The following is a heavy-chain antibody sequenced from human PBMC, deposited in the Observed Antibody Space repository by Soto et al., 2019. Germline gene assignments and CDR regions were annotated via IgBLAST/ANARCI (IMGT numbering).Heavy chain of an antibody. CDR1: GFTFSSYG. CDR3: AKRYHSSSWPGEYYYYYYGMDV. V-gene: IGHV3-30*18. J-gene: IGHJ6*02. CDR2: ISYDGSNK. Sequence: QVQLVESGGGVVQPGRSLRLSCAASGFTFSSYGMHWVRQAPGKGLEWVAVISYDGSNKYYADSVKGRFTISRDNSKNTLYLQMNSLRAEDTAVYYCAKRYHSSSWPGEYYYYYYGMDVWGQGTTVTVSS. D-gene: IGHD6-13*01.